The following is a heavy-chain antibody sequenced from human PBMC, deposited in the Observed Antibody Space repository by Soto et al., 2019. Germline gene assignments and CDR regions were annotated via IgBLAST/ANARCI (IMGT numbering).Heavy chain of an antibody. CDR1: GFTFSSYA. Sequence: GGSLRLSCSASGFTFSSYAMHWVRQAPGKGLEYVSAISSNGGSTYYADSVKGRFTISRDNSKNTLYLQMSSLRAEDTAVYNCVKDRFEGFTSLFDYWGQGTLVTVSS. CDR2: ISSNGGST. J-gene: IGHJ4*02. CDR3: VKDRFEGFTSLFDY. D-gene: IGHD3-10*01. V-gene: IGHV3-64D*06.